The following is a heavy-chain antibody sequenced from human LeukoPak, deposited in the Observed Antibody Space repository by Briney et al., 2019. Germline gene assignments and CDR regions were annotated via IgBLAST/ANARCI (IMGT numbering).Heavy chain of an antibody. J-gene: IGHJ4*02. CDR1: GFTFSSYA. Sequence: GGSLRLSCAASGFTFSSYAMHWVRQAPGKGLEWIGRIKSKTGGETTNYAEPVRGRFTISRDDSKSAVYLQMNSLKIEDTAVYYCTTDLGTYYHGSQRLIPIDYWGQGTLVTVSS. CDR2: IKSKTGGETT. CDR3: TTDLGTYYHGSQRLIPIDY. D-gene: IGHD3-10*01. V-gene: IGHV3-15*01.